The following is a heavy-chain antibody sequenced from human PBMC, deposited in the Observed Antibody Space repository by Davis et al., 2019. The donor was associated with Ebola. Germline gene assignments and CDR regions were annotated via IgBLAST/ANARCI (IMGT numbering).Heavy chain of an antibody. J-gene: IGHJ3*01. CDR3: AHIMITYGGIERLDAFDF. V-gene: IGHV2-5*02. CDR2: FYWDYDR. Sequence: SGPTLVKPTQTLTLTCTFSGFSLFTSGVGVAWIRQPPEKALEWLAIFYWDYDRRYSPSLQNRVTVTTDTSRSQVVLTMTNMDPVDTGTYYCAHIMITYGGIERLDAFDFWGQGTVVTVSS. CDR1: GFSLFTSGVG. D-gene: IGHD3-16*01.